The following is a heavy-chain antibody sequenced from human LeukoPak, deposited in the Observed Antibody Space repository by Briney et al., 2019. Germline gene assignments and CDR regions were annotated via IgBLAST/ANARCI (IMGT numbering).Heavy chain of an antibody. V-gene: IGHV3-53*01. CDR1: GFTVSGNY. D-gene: IGHD5-18*01. CDR3: AKDQRGYNKPSDY. Sequence: GGSLRLSCAASGFTVSGNYMSWVRQAPGKGLEWVSVIYTAGSTSYADSVKGRITTSRDNSKNTLYLQMNSLRAEDTAVYYCAKDQRGYNKPSDYWGQGTLVTVSS. CDR2: IYTAGST. J-gene: IGHJ4*02.